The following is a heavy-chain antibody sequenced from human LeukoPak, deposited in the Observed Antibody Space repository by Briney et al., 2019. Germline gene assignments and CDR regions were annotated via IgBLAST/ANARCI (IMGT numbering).Heavy chain of an antibody. V-gene: IGHV3-7*01. CDR3: ARIWYFGDNNWRYFDY. D-gene: IGHD1-20*01. CDR2: IDPDGSET. J-gene: IGHJ4*02. CDR1: AFTFNNYW. Sequence: GGSLRLSCAASAFTFNNYWMSWVRQAPGKGMEWVDNIDPDGSETQYVDSVKGRFTTSRDNAKNSLFLQMNGLRAEDTAIYYCARIWYFGDNNWRYFDYWGQGTLVTVSS.